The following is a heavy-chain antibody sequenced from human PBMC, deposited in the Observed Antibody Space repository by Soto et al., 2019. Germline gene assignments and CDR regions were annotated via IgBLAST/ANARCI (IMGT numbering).Heavy chain of an antibody. Sequence: SETLSLTCTVSGGSISSYYWSWIRQPPGKGLEWIGYIYYSGSTNYNPSLKSRVTISVDTSKNQFSLKLSSVTAADTAVYYCARVSSRIDFFDYWGQGARVTVSS. CDR1: GGSISSYY. CDR2: IYYSGST. V-gene: IGHV4-59*01. J-gene: IGHJ4*02. CDR3: ARVSSRIDFFDY. D-gene: IGHD3-3*01.